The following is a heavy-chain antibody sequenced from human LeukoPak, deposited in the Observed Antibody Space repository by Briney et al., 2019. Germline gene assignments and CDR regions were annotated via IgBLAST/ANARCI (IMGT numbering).Heavy chain of an antibody. CDR2: ISGSGGST. Sequence: GGSLRLSCAASGFTFSSYAMSWVRQAPGKGLEWVSAISGSGGSTYYADSVKGRFTISRDNSKNTLYLQMNSLRAEDTAVYYCAKDHVTMTVVDQYFQHWGQGTLVTVSS. CDR1: GFTFSSYA. V-gene: IGHV3-23*01. J-gene: IGHJ1*01. CDR3: AKDHVTMTVVDQYFQH. D-gene: IGHD3-22*01.